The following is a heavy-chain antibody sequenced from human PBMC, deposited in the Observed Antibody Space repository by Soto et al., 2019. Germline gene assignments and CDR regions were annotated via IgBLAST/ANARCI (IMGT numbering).Heavy chain of an antibody. D-gene: IGHD3-10*01. CDR2: IIHTGAT. V-gene: IGHV4-34*01. CDR3: ARGSVLTASTIFDS. Sequence: SETLSLTCAVQGGSFSGYYWTWIRQSPGKGLEWIGEIIHTGATNYNPSLRSRVTISVDTSNNQFSLWLTSVTAADTAVYYCARGSVLTASTIFDSWAQRDPLPVSS. J-gene: IGHJ5*01. CDR1: GGSFSGYY.